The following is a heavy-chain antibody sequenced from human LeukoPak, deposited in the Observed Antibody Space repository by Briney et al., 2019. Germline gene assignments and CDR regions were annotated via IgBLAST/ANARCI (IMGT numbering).Heavy chain of an antibody. CDR1: GGSFSGYY. Sequence: SETLSLTCAVYGGSFSGYYWSWIRQHPGKGLEWIGYIYYSGSTYYNPSLKSRVTISVDTSKNQFSLKLSSVTATDTAVYYCARHASVAGTWSWFDPWGQGTLVTVSS. CDR3: ARHASVAGTWSWFDP. J-gene: IGHJ5*02. V-gene: IGHV4-31*11. CDR2: IYYSGST. D-gene: IGHD6-19*01.